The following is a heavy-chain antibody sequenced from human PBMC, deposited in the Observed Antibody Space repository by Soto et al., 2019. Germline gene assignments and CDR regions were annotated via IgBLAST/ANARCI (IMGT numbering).Heavy chain of an antibody. Sequence: QLQLQESGPGLVKPSETLSLTCTVSGGSISSSSYYWGWIRQPPGKGLEWIGSIYYSGSTYCNPSLKSRVTISVDTSKNQFSLKLSSVTAADTAVYYCARSPLNYYGPSDPWGQGTLVTVSS. V-gene: IGHV4-39*01. CDR2: IYYSGST. D-gene: IGHD3-22*01. CDR1: GGSISSSSYY. J-gene: IGHJ5*02. CDR3: ARSPLNYYGPSDP.